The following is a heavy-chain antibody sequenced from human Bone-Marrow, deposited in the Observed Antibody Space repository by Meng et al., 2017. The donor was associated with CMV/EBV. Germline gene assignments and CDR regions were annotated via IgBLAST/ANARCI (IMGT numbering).Heavy chain of an antibody. CDR1: GGSFSGYY. CDR2: IHSDGTT. CDR3: ARAGGFGSYSGMDV. J-gene: IGHJ6*02. Sequence: GSLRLSCAVYGGSFSGYYWSWIRQPPGKGLEWIGYIHSDGTTNYSPSLKSRVTMSVDTSKNQFSLKVTYVTAADTAVYYCARAGGFGSYSGMDVWGQGTTVTVSS. D-gene: IGHD3-10*01. V-gene: IGHV4-59*01.